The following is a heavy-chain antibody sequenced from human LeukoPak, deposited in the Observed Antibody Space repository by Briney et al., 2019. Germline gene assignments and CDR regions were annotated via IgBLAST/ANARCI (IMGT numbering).Heavy chain of an antibody. J-gene: IGHJ5*02. CDR3: ARGPDSPRSWYHPVNWFDP. V-gene: IGHV3-48*02. Sequence: GGSLRLSCAASGFTFSSYSMNWVRQAPGKGLEWVSYISSSSSTIYYADSVKGRFTISRDNAKNSLYLQMNSLRDEDTAVYYCARGPDSPRSWYHPVNWFDPWGQGTLVTVSS. CDR2: ISSSSSTI. D-gene: IGHD6-13*01. CDR1: GFTFSSYS.